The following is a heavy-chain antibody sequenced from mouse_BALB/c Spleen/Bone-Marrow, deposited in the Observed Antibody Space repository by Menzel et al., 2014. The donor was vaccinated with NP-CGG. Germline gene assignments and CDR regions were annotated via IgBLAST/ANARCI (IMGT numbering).Heavy chain of an antibody. J-gene: IGHJ2*01. CDR1: GFPFSSYG. V-gene: IGHV5-6*01. CDR2: ISSGGSYT. CDR3: ARGRDWFDY. Sequence: PGGSLKLSCAASGFPFSSYGMSWVRQTPDKRLEWVATISSGGSYTYYPDSVKGRFTISRDNAKNTLYLQMSSLKSEDTAMYYCARGRDWFDYWGQGTTLTVSS. D-gene: IGHD3-3*01.